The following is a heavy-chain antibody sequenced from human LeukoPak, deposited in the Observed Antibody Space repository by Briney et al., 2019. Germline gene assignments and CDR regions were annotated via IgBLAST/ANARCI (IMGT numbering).Heavy chain of an antibody. Sequence: RPSETLSLTCTVSGGSISSYYWSWIRQPPGKGLEWIGYIYYGGSTNYNPSLKSRVTISVDTSKNQFSLRLSSVTAADTAVYYCARHTDDYGNYGGFDPWGQGTLVTVSS. CDR3: ARHTDDYGNYGGFDP. J-gene: IGHJ5*02. CDR1: GGSISSYY. V-gene: IGHV4-59*08. CDR2: IYYGGST. D-gene: IGHD4-11*01.